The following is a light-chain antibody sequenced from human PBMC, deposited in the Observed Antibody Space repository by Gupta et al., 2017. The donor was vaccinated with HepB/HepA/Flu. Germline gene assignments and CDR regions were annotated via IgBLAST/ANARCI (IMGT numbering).Light chain of an antibody. Sequence: DIQLTQSPSFLSASVGDRVTITCPASLGITSYLGWYQQKPGKSPKFLIYDASTLQSGVPSRFSGSGSGTEFTLTISSLQPEDFATYYCQQLKSYPLTFGGGTKVEIK. V-gene: IGKV1-9*01. J-gene: IGKJ4*01. CDR1: LGITSY. CDR3: QQLKSYPLT. CDR2: DAS.